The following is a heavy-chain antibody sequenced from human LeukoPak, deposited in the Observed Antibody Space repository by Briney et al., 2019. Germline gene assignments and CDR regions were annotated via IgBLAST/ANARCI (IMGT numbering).Heavy chain of an antibody. V-gene: IGHV4-38-2*02. J-gene: IGHJ6*03. D-gene: IGHD4-17*01. CDR3: ARDGGTTVTTSNYYYMDV. Sequence: PSETLSLTCTVSGYSISSGYYWGWIRQPPGKGLEWIGSIYHSGSTYYNPSLKSRVTISVDTSKNQFSLKLSSVTAADTAVYYCARDGGTTVTTSNYYYMDVWGKGTTVTVSS. CDR1: GYSISSGYY. CDR2: IYHSGST.